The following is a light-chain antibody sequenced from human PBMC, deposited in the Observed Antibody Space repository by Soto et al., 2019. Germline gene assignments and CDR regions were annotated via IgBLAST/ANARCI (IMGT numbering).Light chain of an antibody. J-gene: IGKJ4*01. CDR3: QQYSSSPLT. V-gene: IGKV3-20*01. CDR1: QSVSSY. Sequence: EIVLTQSPATVSLSPGEIATLSCRASQSVSSYLAWYQQKPGQAPRLLIYGASTRATGIPDRFSGSGSGTDFTLTISSLEPEDFAVYYCQQYSSSPLTFGGGTKVDIK. CDR2: GAS.